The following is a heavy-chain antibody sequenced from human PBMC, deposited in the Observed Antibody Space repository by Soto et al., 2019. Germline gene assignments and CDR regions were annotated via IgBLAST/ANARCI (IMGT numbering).Heavy chain of an antibody. CDR1: GGSISSYY. CDR2: IYYSGST. CDR3: ARQDIVVVPAANQGWYFGL. Sequence: QVQLQESGPGLVKPSETLSLTCTVSGGSISSYYWSWIRQPPGKGLEWIGYIYYSGSTNYNPSLKSRVTISVDTSKNQFSLKLSSVTAADTAVYYCARQDIVVVPAANQGWYFGLWGRGTLVTVSS. J-gene: IGHJ2*01. D-gene: IGHD2-2*01. V-gene: IGHV4-59*08.